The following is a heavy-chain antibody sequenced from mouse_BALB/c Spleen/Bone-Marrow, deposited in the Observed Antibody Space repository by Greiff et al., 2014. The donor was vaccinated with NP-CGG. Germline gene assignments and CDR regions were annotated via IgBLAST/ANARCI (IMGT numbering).Heavy chain of an antibody. D-gene: IGHD2-4*01. Sequence: DVQLQESGPEVVKPGASVKISCKASGYSFTAYYIHWVKQSHVKSLEWIGRINPYNGDTSYNQNFKDRTTLTVEKSSSRAYMEDHSLTSDDAAVYYCTIRTRAYYDRSQGLSYWGLGILVTVSA. V-gene: IGHV1-31*01. CDR3: TIRTRAYYDRSQGLSY. CDR2: INPYNGDT. CDR1: GYSFTAYY. J-gene: IGHJ3*01.